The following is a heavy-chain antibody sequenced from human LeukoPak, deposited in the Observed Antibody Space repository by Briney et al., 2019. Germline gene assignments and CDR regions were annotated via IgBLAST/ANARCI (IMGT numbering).Heavy chain of an antibody. D-gene: IGHD6-19*01. CDR2: IHTSGST. J-gene: IGHJ4*02. Sequence: PSETLSLTCTVSGGSISNYHWTWIRQPAGKGLERIGQIHTSGSTNYNPPLKSRVTMSIDTPENQVSLTMRPVTAADTAVYYCARRDYSSGWSFDKWGQGTLVTVSS. CDR3: ARRDYSSGWSFDK. CDR1: GGSISNYH. V-gene: IGHV4-4*07.